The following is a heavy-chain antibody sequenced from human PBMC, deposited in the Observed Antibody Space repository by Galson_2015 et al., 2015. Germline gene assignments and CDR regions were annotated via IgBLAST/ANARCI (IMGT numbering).Heavy chain of an antibody. J-gene: IGHJ3*02. D-gene: IGHD6-19*01. V-gene: IGHV4-4*02. CDR2: IYHSGST. Sequence: ETLSLTCAVSGGSISSSNWWRWVRPPPGKGLEWIGEIYHSGSTNYNPSLKSRVTISVDKSKNQFSLKLSSVTAADTAVYYCARDVPYSSGWPRAAFDIWGQGTMVTVSS. CDR1: GGSISSSNW. CDR3: ARDVPYSSGWPRAAFDI.